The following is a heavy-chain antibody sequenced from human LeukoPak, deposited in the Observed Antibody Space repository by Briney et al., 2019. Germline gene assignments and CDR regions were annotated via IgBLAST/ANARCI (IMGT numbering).Heavy chain of an antibody. D-gene: IGHD6-13*01. J-gene: IGHJ4*02. CDR2: ISGSGGST. V-gene: IGHV3-23*01. Sequence: GGTLRLSCAASGFAFINYGMSWVRQAPGKGLEWVSAISGSGGSTYYADSVKGRFTISRDNSKNTLYLQMNSLRAEDTAVYYCAKDRSKGIAAAGFDYWGQGTLVTVSS. CDR1: GFAFINYG. CDR3: AKDRSKGIAAAGFDY.